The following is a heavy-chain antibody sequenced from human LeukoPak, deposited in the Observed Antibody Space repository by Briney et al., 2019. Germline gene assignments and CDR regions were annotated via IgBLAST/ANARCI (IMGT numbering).Heavy chain of an antibody. CDR2: INPSGGST. J-gene: IGHJ5*02. CDR3: AREGDIVVVPAAMRRNWFDP. Sequence: ASVKVSCKASGYTFTSYYMHWVRQAPGQGLEWMGIINPSGGSTSYAQKFQGRVTMTRDMSTSTVYMELSSLRSVDTAVYYCAREGDIVVVPAAMRRNWFDPWGQGTLVTVSS. D-gene: IGHD2-2*01. CDR1: GYTFTSYY. V-gene: IGHV1-46*01.